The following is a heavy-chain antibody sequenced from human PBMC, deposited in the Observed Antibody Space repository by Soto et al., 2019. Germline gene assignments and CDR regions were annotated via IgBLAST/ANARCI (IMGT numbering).Heavy chain of an antibody. D-gene: IGHD5-12*01. CDR1: GFTFSSCG. CDR3: ARRDGYNLGYFDY. V-gene: IGHV3-33*01. Sequence: QVQLVESGGGVVQPGRSLRLSCAASGFTFSSCGMHWVRQAPGKGREWVAVVGYDGSNKYYADSVKGRFTISRDNSKNTLYLQMNSLRAEDTAVYYCARRDGYNLGYFDYGGQGTLVTVSS. J-gene: IGHJ4*02. CDR2: VGYDGSNK.